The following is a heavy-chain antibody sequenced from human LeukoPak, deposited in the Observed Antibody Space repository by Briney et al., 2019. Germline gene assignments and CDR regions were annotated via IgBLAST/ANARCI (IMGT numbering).Heavy chain of an antibody. D-gene: IGHD3-16*01. J-gene: IGHJ6*02. CDR2: ICPHDSDI. CDR3: ARYGIRGYANGNCYTSFFYYGMDV. V-gene: IGHV5-51*01. Sequence: GESLKISCKGSGYSFMDYWIGWVRQMPGKGPEWMGIICPHDSDIKYNPSFQGQVTISVDKSISTAYVQWCSLKASDTAIYYCARYGIRGYANGNCYTSFFYYGMDVWGQGTTVIVSS. CDR1: GYSFMDYW.